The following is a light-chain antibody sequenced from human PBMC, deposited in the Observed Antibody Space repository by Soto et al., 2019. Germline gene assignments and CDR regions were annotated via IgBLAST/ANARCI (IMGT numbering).Light chain of an antibody. CDR2: EVT. V-gene: IGLV2-14*01. CDR3: SSYTTSSTVL. Sequence: QSALTQPASVSGSPGQSITISCTGTSSDIGGYNYVSWYQQHPGKAPKLMIYEVTNRPSGVSYRFSGSKSGNTASLTISGLQAEDVADYYCSSYTTSSTVLFAGGTKLTVL. CDR1: SSDIGGYNY. J-gene: IGLJ2*01.